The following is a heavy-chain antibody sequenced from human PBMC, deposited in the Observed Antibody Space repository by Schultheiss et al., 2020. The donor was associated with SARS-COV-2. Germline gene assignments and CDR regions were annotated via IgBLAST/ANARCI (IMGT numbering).Heavy chain of an antibody. Sequence: GGSLRLSCAASGFTFSSYGMHWVRQAPGKGLEWVAVIWYDGSNKYYADSVKGRFTISRDNSKNTLYLQMNSLRTEDTAVYYCASLHCRGSNCYEIYYHGMDVWGQGTTVTVSS. J-gene: IGHJ6*02. CDR2: IWYDGSNK. CDR1: GFTFSSYG. CDR3: ASLHCRGSNCYEIYYHGMDV. V-gene: IGHV3-33*08. D-gene: IGHD2-2*01.